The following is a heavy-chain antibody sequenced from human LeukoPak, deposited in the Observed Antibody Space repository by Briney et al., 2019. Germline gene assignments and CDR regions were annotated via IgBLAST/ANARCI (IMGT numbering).Heavy chain of an antibody. J-gene: IGHJ4*02. V-gene: IGHV4-34*01. D-gene: IGHD3-3*01. CDR3: ARDRRTYYDFWSGYFGY. CDR2: INHSGST. CDR1: GASFSGYY. Sequence: SETLSLTCAVYGASFSGYYWSWIRQPPGKGLEWIGEINHSGSTNYNPSLKSRVTISVDTSKNQFSLKLSSVTAADTAVYYCARDRRTYYDFWSGYFGYWGQGTLVTVSS.